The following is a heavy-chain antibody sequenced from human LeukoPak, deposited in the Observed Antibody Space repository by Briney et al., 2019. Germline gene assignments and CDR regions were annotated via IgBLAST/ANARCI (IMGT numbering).Heavy chain of an antibody. D-gene: IGHD3-10*01. CDR3: AGYGSGPVKDY. Sequence: GGSLRLSCAASGFTFSSYAMHWARQAPGKGLEWVAVISYDGSNKYYADSVKGRFTISRDNSKNTLYLQMNSLRAEDTAVYYCAGYGSGPVKDYWGQGTLVTVSS. CDR1: GFTFSSYA. J-gene: IGHJ4*02. V-gene: IGHV3-30*14. CDR2: ISYDGSNK.